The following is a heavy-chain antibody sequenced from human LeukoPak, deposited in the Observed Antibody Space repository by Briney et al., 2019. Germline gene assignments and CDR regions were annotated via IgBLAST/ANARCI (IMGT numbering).Heavy chain of an antibody. D-gene: IGHD6-13*01. CDR3: AKDQALGIAAAGPFDY. Sequence: PGGSLRLSCAASGFTFSSYAMSWVRQAPGKGLEWVSAISGSGGSTYYADSVKGRFTISRDNSKNTLYLQMNSLRAEDTAVHYCAKDQALGIAAAGPFDYWGQGTLVTVSS. J-gene: IGHJ4*02. CDR2: ISGSGGST. V-gene: IGHV3-23*01. CDR1: GFTFSSYA.